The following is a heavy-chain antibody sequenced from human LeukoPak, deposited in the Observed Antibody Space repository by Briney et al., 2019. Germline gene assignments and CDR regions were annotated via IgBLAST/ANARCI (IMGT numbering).Heavy chain of an antibody. CDR1: GYTFTSYY. CDR2: INPSGGST. D-gene: IGHD2-21*02. V-gene: IGHV1-46*01. Sequence: ASVKVSCKASGYTFTSYYMHWVRQALGQGLEWMGIINPSGGSTSYAQKFQGRVTMTRDTSTSTVYMELSSLRSEDTAVYYCAREAYCGGDCPNDAFDIWGQGTMVTVSS. CDR3: AREAYCGGDCPNDAFDI. J-gene: IGHJ3*02.